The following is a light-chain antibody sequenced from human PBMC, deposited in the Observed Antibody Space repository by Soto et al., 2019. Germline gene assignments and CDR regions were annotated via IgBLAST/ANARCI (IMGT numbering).Light chain of an antibody. CDR1: QSVSSSY. Sequence: IVLTQSPGTLSLSPGERATLSCRASQSVSSSYLAWYQQKPGQAPRLLIYGASSRATGIPDRFSGSGSGTDFTLTVSGLEPEDFAVYYCQQYGSSPVTFGQGTKVDIK. V-gene: IGKV3-20*01. CDR2: GAS. CDR3: QQYGSSPVT. J-gene: IGKJ1*01.